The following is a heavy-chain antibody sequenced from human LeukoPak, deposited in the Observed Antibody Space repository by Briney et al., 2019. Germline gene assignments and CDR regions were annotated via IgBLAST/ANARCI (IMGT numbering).Heavy chain of an antibody. Sequence: SVKVSCKASGGTFSSYAISWVRQAPGQGLEWMGGIIPIFGTANYAQKFQGGVTITTDESTSTAYMELSSLRSEDTAVYYCARTATIGYYFDYWGQGTLVTVSS. CDR1: GGTFSSYA. V-gene: IGHV1-69*05. CDR3: ARTATIGYYFDY. D-gene: IGHD5-24*01. CDR2: IIPIFGTA. J-gene: IGHJ4*02.